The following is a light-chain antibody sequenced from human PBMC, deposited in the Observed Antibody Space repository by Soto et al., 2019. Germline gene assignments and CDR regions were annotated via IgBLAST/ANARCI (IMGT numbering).Light chain of an antibody. J-gene: IGKJ1*01. V-gene: IGKV1-5*01. CDR2: DVS. CDR1: QSISTW. Sequence: DIQMTQSPSTLSASVGDRVTITCRASQSISTWLAWYQQKPGKAPKLLIYDVSSLESGVPSRFSGSGSGTDFTLTISSLEPEDFAVYYCQQYGRSPRTFGQGTKVDIK. CDR3: QQYGRSPRT.